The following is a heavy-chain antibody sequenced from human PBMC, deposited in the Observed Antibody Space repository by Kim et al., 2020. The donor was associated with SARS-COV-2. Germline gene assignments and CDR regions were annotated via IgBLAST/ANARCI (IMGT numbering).Heavy chain of an antibody. D-gene: IGHD5-12*01. Sequence: TNDNPTLKSRVTISVDTSKNQFSLKLSSVTAADTAVYYCARRGVVATIDYWGQGTLVTVSS. CDR2: T. V-gene: IGHV4-39*01. CDR3: ARRGVVATIDY. J-gene: IGHJ4*02.